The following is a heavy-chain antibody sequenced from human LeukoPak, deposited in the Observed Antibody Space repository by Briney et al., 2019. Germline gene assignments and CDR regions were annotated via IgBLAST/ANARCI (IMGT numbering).Heavy chain of an antibody. CDR1: GGSFSGYY. CDR3: ATKRNSGSYQLWFDP. J-gene: IGHJ5*02. Sequence: SETLSLTCAVYGGSFSGYYWSWIRQPPGKGLEWIGEINHSGSTNYNPSLKSRVTISVDTSKNQFSLKLSSVTAADTAVYYWATKRNSGSYQLWFDPWGQGTLVTVSS. CDR2: INHSGST. D-gene: IGHD1-26*01. V-gene: IGHV4-34*01.